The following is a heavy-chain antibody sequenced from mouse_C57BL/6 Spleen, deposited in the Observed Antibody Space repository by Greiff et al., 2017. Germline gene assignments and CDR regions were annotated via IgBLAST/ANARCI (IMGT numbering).Heavy chain of an antibody. V-gene: IGHV1-9*01. CDR1: GYTFTGYW. CDR3: ARYPYYYGSSYWYFDV. Sequence: VQLVESGAELMKPGASVKLSCKATGYTFTGYWIEWVKQRPGHGLEWIGEILPGSGSTNYNEKFKGKATFTADTSSNTAYMQLSSLTTEDSAIYYCARYPYYYGSSYWYFDVWGTGTTVTVSS. J-gene: IGHJ1*03. CDR2: ILPGSGST. D-gene: IGHD1-1*01.